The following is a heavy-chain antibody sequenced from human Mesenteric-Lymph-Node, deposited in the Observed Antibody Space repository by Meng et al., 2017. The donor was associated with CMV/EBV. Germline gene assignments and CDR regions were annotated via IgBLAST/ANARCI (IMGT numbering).Heavy chain of an antibody. Sequence: GESLKISCAASGFTFSTYSMNWVRQAPGKGLEWVSYISSSSSIISYADSVKGRVTISRDNAKNSLSLQMNSLRAEDTAVYYCARGSDCSGTSCYSLYYYGMDVWGQGTTVTV. CDR1: GFTFSTYS. D-gene: IGHD2-2*01. J-gene: IGHJ6*02. V-gene: IGHV3-48*04. CDR3: ARGSDCSGTSCYSLYYYGMDV. CDR2: ISSSSSII.